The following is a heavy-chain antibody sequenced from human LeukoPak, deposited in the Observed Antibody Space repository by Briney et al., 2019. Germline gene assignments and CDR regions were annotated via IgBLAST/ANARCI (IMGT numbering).Heavy chain of an antibody. CDR3: ARDWGATTRVFDY. V-gene: IGHV3-7*05. J-gene: IGHJ4*02. CDR1: GFTFTNYG. D-gene: IGHD1-26*01. CDR2: IKEDGNKK. Sequence: GGSLRLSCATSGFTFTNYGMSWVRQAPGKGLEWVANIKEDGNKKSYVDSVKGRFTISRDNAKNSLFLQMNSLRAEDAAVYYCARDWGATTRVFDYWGQGTLVTVSS.